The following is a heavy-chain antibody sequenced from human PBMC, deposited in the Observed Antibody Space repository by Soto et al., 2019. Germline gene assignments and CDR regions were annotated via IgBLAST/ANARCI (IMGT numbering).Heavy chain of an antibody. CDR1: GGSIRDYY. CDR2: IYYSGST. J-gene: IGHJ4*02. V-gene: IGHV4-59*08. Sequence: SVTLSLTCSVSGGSIRDYYCSWIRQPPGKGLDWIGYIYYSGSTNYNPSLTSRVTISVDTSKNQFSLKLSSVTAADTAVYYCARHRYSYGVYYFDYWGQGTLVTVSS. D-gene: IGHD5-18*01. CDR3: ARHRYSYGVYYFDY.